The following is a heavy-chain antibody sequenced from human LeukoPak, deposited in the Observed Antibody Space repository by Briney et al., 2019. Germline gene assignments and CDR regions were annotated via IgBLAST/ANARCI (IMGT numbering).Heavy chain of an antibody. CDR2: IYYSGST. CDR1: GVSISSSSYY. J-gene: IGHJ6*03. CDR3: ASHYCSGGSCYSGYRRNYYMDV. V-gene: IGHV4-39*01. D-gene: IGHD2-15*01. Sequence: SETLSLTCTVSGVSISSSSYYWGWIRQPPGKGLEWIGSIYYSGSTYYNPSLKSRVTISVDTSKNQFSLKLSSVTAADTAVYYCASHYCSGGSCYSGYRRNYYMDVWGKGTTVTVSS.